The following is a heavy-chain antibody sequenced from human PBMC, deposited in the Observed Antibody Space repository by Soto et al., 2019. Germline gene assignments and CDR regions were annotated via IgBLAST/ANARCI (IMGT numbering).Heavy chain of an antibody. CDR2: ISGSGGST. V-gene: IGHV3-23*01. CDR3: AKSAVGATRVPFLGLYFDY. D-gene: IGHD1-26*01. CDR1: GFTFSSYA. J-gene: IGHJ4*02. Sequence: EVQLLESGGGLVQPGGSLRLSCAASGFTFSSYAMSWVRQAPGKGLEWVSAISGSGGSTYYADSVKGRFTISRDNSKNTLYLQMNSLRAEDTAVYYCAKSAVGATRVPFLGLYFDYWGQGTLVTVSS.